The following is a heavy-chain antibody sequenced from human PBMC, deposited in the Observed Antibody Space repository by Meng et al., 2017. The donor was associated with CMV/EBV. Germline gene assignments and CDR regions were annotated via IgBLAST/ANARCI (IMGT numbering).Heavy chain of an antibody. CDR3: AKTNYYDSSGYFDY. CDR2: ISWNSGSI. Sequence: SLKISCAASGFTFDDYAMHWVRQAPGKGLEWVSGISWNSGSIGYADSVKGRFTISRDNAKNSLYLQMNSLRAEDTALYYCAKTNYYDSSGYFDYWGQGTLVTVS. CDR1: GFTFDDYA. J-gene: IGHJ4*02. D-gene: IGHD3-22*01. V-gene: IGHV3-9*01.